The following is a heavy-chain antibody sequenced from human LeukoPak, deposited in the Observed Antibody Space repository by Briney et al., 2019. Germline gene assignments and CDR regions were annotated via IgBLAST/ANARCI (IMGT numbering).Heavy chain of an antibody. CDR3: AREAGRGYYYDSSGFDY. J-gene: IGHJ4*02. D-gene: IGHD3-22*01. Sequence: KPSETLSLTCTVSGGSISSYYWSWIRQPPGKGLEWIGYIHYSGSTNYNPSLKSRVTISVDTSKNQFSLKLSSVTAADTAVYYCAREAGRGYYYDSSGFDYWGQGTLVTVSS. CDR1: GGSISSYY. V-gene: IGHV4-59*01. CDR2: IHYSGST.